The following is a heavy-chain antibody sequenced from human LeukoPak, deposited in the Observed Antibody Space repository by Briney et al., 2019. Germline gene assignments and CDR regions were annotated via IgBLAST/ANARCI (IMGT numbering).Heavy chain of an antibody. CDR1: GYTFTSYA. J-gene: IGHJ6*02. CDR3: ASTETEIYYYYGMDV. CDR2: INAGNGNT. V-gene: IGHV1-3*01. Sequence: VASVKVSCKASGYTFTSYAMHWVRQAPGQRLEWMGWINAGNGNTKYSQKFQGRVTITRDTSASTAYMELSSLRSEDTAVYYCASTETEIYYYYGMDVWGQRITVTVSS. D-gene: IGHD4-11*01.